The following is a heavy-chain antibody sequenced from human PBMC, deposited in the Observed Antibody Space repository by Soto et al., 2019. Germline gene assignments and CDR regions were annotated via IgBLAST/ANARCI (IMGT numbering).Heavy chain of an antibody. CDR2: ISAGASAI. J-gene: IGHJ4*02. CDR3: TKPRGYNGNYSPF. Sequence: EVELVESGGDLVQPGGPLRLSVAVPGFSAGDFSMSWFRRAPGKGLEWIGLISAGASAIYYAASLRGRFTISSDSANNSVSLQMISLRAEDTAVYYCTKPRGYNGNYSPFWGRGTLVTVSS. D-gene: IGHD6-25*01. CDR1: GFSAGDFS. V-gene: IGHV3-48*04.